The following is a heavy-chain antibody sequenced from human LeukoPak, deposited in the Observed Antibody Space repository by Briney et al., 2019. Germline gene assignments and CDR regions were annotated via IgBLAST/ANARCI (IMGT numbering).Heavy chain of an antibody. CDR2: IYSSVNT. CDR3: ASSYASGTFYPFDY. Sequence: SETLSLTCTASGVSISSYYWNWIRQPAGKGLEWIGRIYSSVNTKTNPSLKSRVTMSADTSKNQFSLNLTSVTAADTAVYYCASSYASGTFYPFDYWGHGTLVTVSS. CDR1: GVSISSYY. V-gene: IGHV4-4*07. J-gene: IGHJ4*01. D-gene: IGHD3-10*01.